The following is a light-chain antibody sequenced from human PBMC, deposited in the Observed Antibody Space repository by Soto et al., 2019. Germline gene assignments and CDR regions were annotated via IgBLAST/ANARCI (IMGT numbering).Light chain of an antibody. Sequence: EIVLTQSPATLSLSPGERATLSCRASQNVRSYLAWYQQKPGQAPRLLIYDASNRATGIPARFSGSGSGTDFTLTISSLEPEDFEVYYCQQRSDWYTFGQGTKLEIK. CDR3: QQRSDWYT. V-gene: IGKV3-11*01. CDR2: DAS. CDR1: QNVRSY. J-gene: IGKJ2*01.